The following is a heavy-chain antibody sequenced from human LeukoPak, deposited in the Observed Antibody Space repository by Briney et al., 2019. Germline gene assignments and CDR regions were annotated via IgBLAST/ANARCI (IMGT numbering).Heavy chain of an antibody. D-gene: IGHD3-22*01. Sequence: GGSLRLSCAASGFTFSRYWMSWVRQAPGKGLEWVAHINQDGSDRSDKYYVDSVKGRFTVSRDNAKNSLYLQMNSLRAEDTALYYCAKDGYSSYDSSGYYFDYWGQGTLVTVSS. CDR3: AKDGYSSYDSSGYYFDY. CDR1: GFTFSRYW. CDR2: INQDGSDRSDK. V-gene: IGHV3-7*03. J-gene: IGHJ4*02.